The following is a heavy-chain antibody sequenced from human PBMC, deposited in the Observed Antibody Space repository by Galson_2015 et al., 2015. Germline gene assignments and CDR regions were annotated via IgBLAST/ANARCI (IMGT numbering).Heavy chain of an antibody. CDR3: AREYLDIVVVPAAPALGMDV. D-gene: IGHD2-2*03. Sequence: SLRLSCAASGFTFSSYAMHWVRQAPGKGLEWVAAISYDGSNKYYADSVKGRFTISRDNSKNTLYLQMNSLRAEDTAVYYCAREYLDIVVVPAAPALGMDVWGQGTTVTVSS. V-gene: IGHV3-30-3*01. J-gene: IGHJ6*02. CDR2: ISYDGSNK. CDR1: GFTFSSYA.